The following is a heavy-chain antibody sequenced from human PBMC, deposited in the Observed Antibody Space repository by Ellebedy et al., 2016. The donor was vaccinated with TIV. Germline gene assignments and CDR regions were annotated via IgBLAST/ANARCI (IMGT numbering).Heavy chain of an antibody. CDR3: ARGPSSGYTYG. CDR1: GGSISRYY. J-gene: IGHJ4*02. Sequence: SETLSLTCTVSGGSISRYYWSWIRQPPGEGLEWIGYIYYSGSANYNPSLKSRVTISVDTSKNQVSLKLTSVTAADMAVYYCARGPSSGYTYGWGQGTLVTVSS. CDR2: IYYSGSA. V-gene: IGHV4-59*01. D-gene: IGHD5-18*01.